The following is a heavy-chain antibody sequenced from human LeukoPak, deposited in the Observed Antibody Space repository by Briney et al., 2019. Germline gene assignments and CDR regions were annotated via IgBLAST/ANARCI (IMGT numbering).Heavy chain of an antibody. Sequence: SETLSLTCTVSGGSISSYYWSWIRQPPGEGLEWIGYIYYSGGTSYNPSLKSRVTISVDTSKNQFSLKLTSVTAADTAVYYCARLGTGGPLNWFDPWGQGTLVTVSS. D-gene: IGHD3-16*01. CDR1: GGSISSYY. V-gene: IGHV4-59*08. CDR2: IYYSGGT. CDR3: ARLGTGGPLNWFDP. J-gene: IGHJ5*02.